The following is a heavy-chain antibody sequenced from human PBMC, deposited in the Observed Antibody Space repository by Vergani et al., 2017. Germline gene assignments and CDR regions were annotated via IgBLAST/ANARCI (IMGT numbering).Heavy chain of an antibody. CDR1: GYTFTDYW. CDR2: VYVRDSIT. D-gene: IGHD1-26*01. J-gene: IGHJ4*02. CDR3: VRRSWERQEGDY. V-gene: IGHV5-51*01. Sequence: EVQLVQSGAEVKKPGESLKISCEGSGYTFTDYWVGWARQKPGKGMEWMGVVYVRDSITRYRLSFAGQFAISADNSINTEYLEWDRLRASDSAMYYCVRRSWERQEGDYWGQGTVVTV.